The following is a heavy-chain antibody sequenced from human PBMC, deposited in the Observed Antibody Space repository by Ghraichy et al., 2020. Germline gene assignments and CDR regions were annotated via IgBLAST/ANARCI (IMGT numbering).Heavy chain of an antibody. J-gene: IGHJ3*02. CDR2: IKQDGTEK. V-gene: IGHV3-7*03. CDR3: ARVGGTYHRPSWGADI. D-gene: IGHD3-16*01. CDR1: GFTFSSYW. Sequence: GGSLRLSCAASGFTFSSYWMSWVRQAPGKGLEWVANIKQDGTEKNYVDSVKGRFTISRDNAKNSLYLQMNSLRAEDTAVYYCARVGGTYHRPSWGADIWGQGTMVTVSS.